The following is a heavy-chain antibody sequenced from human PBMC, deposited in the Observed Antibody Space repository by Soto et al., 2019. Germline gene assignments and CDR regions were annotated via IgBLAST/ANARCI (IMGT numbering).Heavy chain of an antibody. J-gene: IGHJ3*02. CDR1: GFTFSTYA. V-gene: IGHV3-23*01. CDR3: APHVSCSGGSCQYDAFAI. D-gene: IGHD2-15*01. CDR2: ITADGGT. Sequence: GGSLRLSCAASGFTFSTYAMAWVRQAPGKGPEWVSTITADGGTYYADSVKGRFAMSRDTSGNTLYLRMNSLGAEDTAAYYCAPHVSCSGGSCQYDAFAIRGQGTMVTVSS.